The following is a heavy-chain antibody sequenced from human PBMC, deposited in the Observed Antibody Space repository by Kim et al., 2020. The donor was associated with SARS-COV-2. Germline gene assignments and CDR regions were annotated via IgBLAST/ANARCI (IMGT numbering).Heavy chain of an antibody. CDR2: INEDGSTE. Sequence: GGSLRLSCAASGFSFSSYWTSWVRQVPGKGLEWVANINEDGSTEYYLDSVKGRFTMSRDNAKQAVYLQMNNLGVEDTAIYYWVRGVDGWGQGTLVTVSS. CDR1: GFSFSSYW. CDR3: VRGVDG. V-gene: IGHV3-7*01. J-gene: IGHJ4*02.